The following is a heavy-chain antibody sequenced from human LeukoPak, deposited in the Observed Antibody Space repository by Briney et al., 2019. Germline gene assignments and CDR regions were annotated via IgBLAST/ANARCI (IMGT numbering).Heavy chain of an antibody. J-gene: IGHJ4*02. CDR1: GFTFSSYS. D-gene: IGHD2-15*01. CDR3: ARVAEAASGFDY. V-gene: IGHV3-74*01. CDR2: INSDGRTT. Sequence: GGSLRLSCVASGFTFSSYSMNWVRQAPGKGLVWVSRINSDGRTTTYADSVKGRFAISRDNAKNTLYPQMDSLGADDTAVYYCARVAEAASGFDYWGQGTLVTVSS.